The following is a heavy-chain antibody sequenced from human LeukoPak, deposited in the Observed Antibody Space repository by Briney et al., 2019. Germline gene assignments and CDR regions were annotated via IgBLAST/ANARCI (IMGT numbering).Heavy chain of an antibody. D-gene: IGHD3-22*01. CDR3: ARLSTDSSGYYYVWWFDP. J-gene: IGHJ5*02. CDR1: GYTFTGYG. CDR2: ISAYNGNT. V-gene: IGHV1-18*01. Sequence: ASVKVSCKASGYTFTGYGISWVRQAPGQGLEWMGWISAYNGNTNYAQKLQGRVTMTTDTSTSTAYMELRSLRPDDTAVYYCARLSTDSSGYYYVWWFDPWGQGTLVTVSS.